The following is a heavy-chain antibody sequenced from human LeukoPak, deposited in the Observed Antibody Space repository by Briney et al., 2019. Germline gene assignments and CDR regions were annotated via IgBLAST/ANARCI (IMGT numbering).Heavy chain of an antibody. CDR3: ARGRVPHDYGDYFWFDP. CDR2: IYPGDSDT. D-gene: IGHD4-17*01. V-gene: IGHV5-51*01. Sequence: GESLKISCEGSGYSFTSYWIGWVRQMPGKGLEWMGIIYPGDSDTRYSPSFQGQVTISADKSIGTAYLQWSSLKASDTAMYYCARGRVPHDYGDYFWFDPWGQGTLVTVSS. CDR1: GYSFTSYW. J-gene: IGHJ5*02.